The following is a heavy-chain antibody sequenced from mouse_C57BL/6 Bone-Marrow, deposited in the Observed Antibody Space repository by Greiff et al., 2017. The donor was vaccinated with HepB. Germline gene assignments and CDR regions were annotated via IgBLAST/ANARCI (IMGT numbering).Heavy chain of an antibody. D-gene: IGHD1-1*01. Sequence: EVKLVESGGGLVQPGGSMKLSCVASGFTFSNYWMNWVRQSPEKGLEWVAQIRLKSDNYATHYAESVKGRFTISRDDSKSSVYLQMNNLRAEYTGIYYCTEEGYYYGSSYAYFDVWGTGTTVTVSS. V-gene: IGHV6-3*01. J-gene: IGHJ1*03. CDR2: IRLKSDNYAT. CDR3: TEEGYYYGSSYAYFDV. CDR1: GFTFSNYW.